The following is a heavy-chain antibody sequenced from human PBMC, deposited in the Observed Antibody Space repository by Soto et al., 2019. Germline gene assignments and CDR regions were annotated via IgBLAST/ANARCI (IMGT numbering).Heavy chain of an antibody. CDR3: TRDTSGYHPTY. J-gene: IGHJ4*02. V-gene: IGHV4-61*01. CDR1: GASVNSANYC. CDR2: IYYSGST. D-gene: IGHD3-22*01. Sequence: SETLSLTCTLSGASVNSANYCCVWIRQPPGKGLEWIGFIYYSGSTKYNPSLKSRVTISLDTSKNQISLNLTSVTAADTAVYYCTRDTSGYHPTYWGQGTLVTVSS.